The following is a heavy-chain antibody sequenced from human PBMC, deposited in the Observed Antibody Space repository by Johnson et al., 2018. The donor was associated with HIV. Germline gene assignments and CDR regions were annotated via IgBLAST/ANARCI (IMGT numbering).Heavy chain of an antibody. D-gene: IGHD6-13*01. Sequence: EVQLVESGGNLVQPGGSLRLSCAASGFTVSKKYMSWVRQAPGKGLEWVSVIYSGGSTYYADSVKGRFIISRDNSKNTLYLQMSSLRAEDTAVYYCASRGREIVAAGILGAFDIWGQGTMVTVSS. CDR2: IYSGGST. J-gene: IGHJ3*02. V-gene: IGHV3-66*02. CDR1: GFTVSKKY. CDR3: ASRGREIVAAGILGAFDI.